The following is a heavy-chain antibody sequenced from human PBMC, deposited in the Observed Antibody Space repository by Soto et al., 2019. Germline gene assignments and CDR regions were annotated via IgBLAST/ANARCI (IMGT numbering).Heavy chain of an antibody. D-gene: IGHD2-8*01. CDR2: IYWNDDK. V-gene: IGHV2-5*01. J-gene: IGHJ4*02. CDR1: EFSLSNRGLG. Sequence: QITLKESDHTLVSPTQTLTLTCTFSEFSLSNRGLGVGWIRQPPGKALEWLALIYWNDDKLYSPSLNARLTITTDPSQHQVGLTMTNMDHVDTATDYCAHRRSVLYLLDYWGPGTLVTVSS. CDR3: AHRRSVLYLLDY.